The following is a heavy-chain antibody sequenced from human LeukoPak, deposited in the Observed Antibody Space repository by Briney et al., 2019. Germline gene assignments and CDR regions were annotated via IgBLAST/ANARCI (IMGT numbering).Heavy chain of an antibody. V-gene: IGHV4-34*01. CDR2: IHHGGGT. J-gene: IGHJ5*02. CDR3: AKNNWFDP. Sequence: SETQSLTCAVYGGSFTDYHWSWVRQPPGKRLEWIGEIHHGGGTSYNPSLQSRVTLSVDTSKSQFSLKLTSVTAADTAVYYCAKNNWFDPWGQGTLVTVSS. CDR1: GGSFTDYH.